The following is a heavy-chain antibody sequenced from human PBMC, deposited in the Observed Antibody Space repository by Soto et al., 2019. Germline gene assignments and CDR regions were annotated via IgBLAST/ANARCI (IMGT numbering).Heavy chain of an antibody. CDR2: IYSGGST. Sequence: EVQLVESGGGLVQPGGSLRLSCAASGFTVSSNYMSWVRQAPGKGLEWVSVIYSGGSTYYADSVKGRFTISRDNAKHTLYLQMNSLRAEDTAVYYCCCPRPDYWGQGTLVTVSS. CDR3: CCPRPDY. J-gene: IGHJ4*02. D-gene: IGHD6-6*01. CDR1: GFTVSSNY. V-gene: IGHV3-66*01.